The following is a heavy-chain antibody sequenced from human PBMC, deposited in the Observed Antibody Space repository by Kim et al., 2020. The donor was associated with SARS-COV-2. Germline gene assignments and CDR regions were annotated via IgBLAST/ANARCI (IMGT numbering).Heavy chain of an antibody. CDR2: IIPIFSTA. D-gene: IGHD4-17*01. CDR3: AGTTVVTSNYYYYYGMDV. Sequence: SVKVSCKASGGTFSSYAISWVRQAPGQGLEWMGGIIPIFSTANYAQKFQGRVTITADESTSTAYMELSSLRSEDTAVYYCAGTTVVTSNYYYYYGMDVWGQGTTVTVSS. CDR1: GGTFSSYA. J-gene: IGHJ6*02. V-gene: IGHV1-69*13.